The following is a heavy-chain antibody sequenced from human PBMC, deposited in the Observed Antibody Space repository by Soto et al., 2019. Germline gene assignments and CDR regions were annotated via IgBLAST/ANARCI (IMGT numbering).Heavy chain of an antibody. J-gene: IGHJ5*02. Sequence: PSETLSLACTVSGGSISSGDYYWSWIRQPPGKGLEWIGYIYYSGSTYYNPSLKSRVTISVDTSKNQFSLKLSSVTAADTAVYYCARETGSNPNWFAPWGQGTLVTVSS. CDR2: IYYSGST. V-gene: IGHV4-30-4*01. CDR1: GGSISSGDYY. CDR3: ARETGSNPNWFAP. D-gene: IGHD3-16*02.